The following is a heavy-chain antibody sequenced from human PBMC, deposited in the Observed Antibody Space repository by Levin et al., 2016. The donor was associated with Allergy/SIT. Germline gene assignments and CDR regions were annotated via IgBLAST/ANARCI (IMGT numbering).Heavy chain of an antibody. CDR1: GFTLSGYW. CDR2: IKQDGSEK. CDR3: AAWRAGGGDSNY. V-gene: IGHV3-7*02. Sequence: GGSLRLSCAASGFTLSGYWMSWVRQAPGKGLEWVANIKQDGSEKYYVDSVKGRFTISRDNARNSLYLQMSSLRVEDTAVYYCAAWRAGGGDSNYWGQGTLVTVSS. J-gene: IGHJ4*02. D-gene: IGHD2-21*02.